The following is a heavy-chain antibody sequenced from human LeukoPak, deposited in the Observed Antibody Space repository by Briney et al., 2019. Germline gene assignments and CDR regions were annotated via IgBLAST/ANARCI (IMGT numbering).Heavy chain of an antibody. CDR3: ARTGYHHNSYGYYFLDY. CDR2: IIPILGIA. V-gene: IGHV1-69*10. CDR1: GGTFSSYI. D-gene: IGHD5-18*01. J-gene: IGHJ4*02. Sequence: ASVKVSCKASGGTFSSYIIIWVRQAPGQGLEWMGGIIPILGIANYAQKFQGRVTITADESTSTAYMELSSLRSEDTAVYFCARTGYHHNSYGYYFLDYWGQGTLVTVSS.